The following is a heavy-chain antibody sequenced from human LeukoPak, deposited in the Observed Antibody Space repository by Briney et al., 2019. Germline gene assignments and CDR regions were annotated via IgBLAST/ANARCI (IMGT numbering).Heavy chain of an antibody. D-gene: IGHD5-12*01. Sequence: SETLSLTCTVSGGSISSSSYYWGWIRQPPGKGLEWIGSIYYSGSTYYNPSLKSRVTISVDTSKNQFSLKLSPVTAADTAVYYCARRYSGYDYLNWFDPWGQGTLVTVSS. J-gene: IGHJ5*02. CDR2: IYYSGST. CDR1: GGSISSSSYY. V-gene: IGHV4-39*01. CDR3: ARRYSGYDYLNWFDP.